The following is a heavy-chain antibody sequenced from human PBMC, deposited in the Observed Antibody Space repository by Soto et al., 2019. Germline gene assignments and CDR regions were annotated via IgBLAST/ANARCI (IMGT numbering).Heavy chain of an antibody. CDR2: INPDNGNT. J-gene: IGHJ5*02. V-gene: IGHV1-3*01. CDR3: ARGIATGQLDP. Sequence: QVQLVQSGAEVKKPGASVKISCKASGYTFTRYTMNWVRQAPGQRLEWMGWINPDNGNTKSSHKFQDRVIITRDTSASTAYMDPSSLRSEDTAVYYCARGIATGQLDPWGQGTLVTVSS. CDR1: GYTFTRYT. D-gene: IGHD2-15*01.